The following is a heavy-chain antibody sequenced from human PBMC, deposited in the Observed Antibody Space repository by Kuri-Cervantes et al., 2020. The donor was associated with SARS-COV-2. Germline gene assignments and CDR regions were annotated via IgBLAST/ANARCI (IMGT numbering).Heavy chain of an antibody. V-gene: IGHV4-59*01. J-gene: IGHJ4*02. CDR3: ARGTLGADC. CDR1: GDSISSYY. Sequence: GSLRLSCTVSGDSISSYYWSWIRQSPGKGLEWIGYISYNGNANYNPSLKDRVTISVDTSKNQFSLRLSSVTAADTAVYYCARGTLGADCWGQGTLVTVSS. D-gene: IGHD3-16*01. CDR2: ISYNGNA.